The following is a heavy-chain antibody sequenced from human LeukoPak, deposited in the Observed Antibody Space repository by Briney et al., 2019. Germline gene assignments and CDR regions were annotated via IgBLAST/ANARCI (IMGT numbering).Heavy chain of an antibody. V-gene: IGHV3-21*04. Sequence: PGGSLRLSCAASGFTFNTYTMNWVRQAPGKGLEWVSSISSGTSYIYYADSVKGRFTISRDSSKNTLYLQMNSLRAEDTAVYYCAKRGAEVGTTIAPGDYWGQGSLVTVSS. CDR3: AKRGAEVGTTIAPGDY. CDR2: ISSGTSYI. D-gene: IGHD1-26*01. J-gene: IGHJ4*02. CDR1: GFTFNTYT.